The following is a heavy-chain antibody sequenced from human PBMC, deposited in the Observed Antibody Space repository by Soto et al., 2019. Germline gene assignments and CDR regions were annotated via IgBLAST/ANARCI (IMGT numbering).Heavy chain of an antibody. CDR1: GGSFTTSY. CDR2: IFHSGTT. V-gene: IGHV4-59*01. D-gene: IGHD3-9*01. J-gene: IGHJ5*02. CDR3: ARARKPDYDILTGYLTAPNWFDP. Sequence: ETLSLTCTVTGGSFTTSYWSWIRQPPGKGLEWIGYIFHSGTTNYNPSLKSRDTISVDTSKYQFSLKLSSVTAADTAVYYCARARKPDYDILTGYLTAPNWFDPWGQGTLVTVSS.